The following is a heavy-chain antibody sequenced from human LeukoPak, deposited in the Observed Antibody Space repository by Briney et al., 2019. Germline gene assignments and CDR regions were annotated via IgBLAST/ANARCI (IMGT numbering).Heavy chain of an antibody. V-gene: IGHV4-59*08. Sequence: SETLSLTCTVSGGSISSYYWSWIRQPPGKGLEWIGYIYYSGSTNYNPSLKSRVTISVDTSKNQFSLKLSSVTAADTAVYYCARASSANYYCYMDVWGKGTTVTVSS. CDR1: GGSISSYY. CDR3: ARASSANYYCYMDV. J-gene: IGHJ6*03. D-gene: IGHD2-15*01. CDR2: IYYSGST.